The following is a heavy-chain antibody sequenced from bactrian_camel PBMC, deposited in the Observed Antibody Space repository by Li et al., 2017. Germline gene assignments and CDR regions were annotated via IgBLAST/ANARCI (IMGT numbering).Heavy chain of an antibody. CDR2: VDRDGDA. J-gene: IGHJ4*01. CDR1: LPPRKKFC. D-gene: IGHD7*01. CDR3: AAHLQCRSMIASLWTY. Sequence: QVQLVESGGGSVQVGGSLRLSCQWSLPPRKKFCSTWVRQAPEKEREGVASVDRDGDAYYRPSLKGRFTISEDYAKKTLYLQMNNLKPEDTAMYYCAAHLQCRSMIASLWTYRGQGTQVTVS. V-gene: IGHV3S26*01.